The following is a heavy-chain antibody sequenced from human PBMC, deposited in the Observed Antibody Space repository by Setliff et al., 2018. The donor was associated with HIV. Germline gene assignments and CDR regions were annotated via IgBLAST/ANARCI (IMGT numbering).Heavy chain of an antibody. Sequence: SETLSLTCTVSGGSMSSHYWSWIRQPPGKGLEFIGYIYISGSTNYNPSLKSRVKISVDTSKNQFSLDLSSVTAADTAVYYCASLFHDTSAPWLNYFDHWGQGTLVTVSS. V-gene: IGHV4-4*08. CDR3: ASLFHDTSAPWLNYFDH. J-gene: IGHJ4*02. CDR1: GGSMSSHY. D-gene: IGHD3-22*01. CDR2: IYISGST.